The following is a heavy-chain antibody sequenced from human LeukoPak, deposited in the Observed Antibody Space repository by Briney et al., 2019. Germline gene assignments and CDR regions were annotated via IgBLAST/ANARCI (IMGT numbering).Heavy chain of an antibody. J-gene: IGHJ4*02. CDR2: TYYRSKWYN. CDR1: GDSVSSNSAA. V-gene: IGHV6-1*01. CDR3: ARGKGGMIDN. D-gene: IGHD1-26*01. Sequence: SQTLSLTCAISGDSVSSNSAAWNWIRQSASRGLEWLGRTYYRSKWYNGYAASVKSRITINPDTSKNQFSLRLNSVTPEDTAVYYCARGKGGMIDNWGQGILVTVSS.